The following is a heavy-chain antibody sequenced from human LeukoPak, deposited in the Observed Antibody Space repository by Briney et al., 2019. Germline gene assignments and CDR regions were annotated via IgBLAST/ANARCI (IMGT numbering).Heavy chain of an antibody. V-gene: IGHV1-69*05. CDR2: IIPIFGTA. Sequence: SSVKVSCTDSGANFSSYAISCVRQAPGQGLEWMGRIIPIFGTANYAQKFQGRVPITTDESTSTAYMELSSLRSEDTAVYYCARAADSSSWTHFDYWGQGTLVTVSS. D-gene: IGHD6-13*01. CDR1: GANFSSYA. CDR3: ARAADSSSWTHFDY. J-gene: IGHJ4*02.